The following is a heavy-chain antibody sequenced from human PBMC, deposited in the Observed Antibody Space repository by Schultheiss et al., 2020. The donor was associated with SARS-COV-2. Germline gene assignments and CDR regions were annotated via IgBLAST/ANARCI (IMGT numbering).Heavy chain of an antibody. V-gene: IGHV4-59*01. CDR3: ARGERGYSYDNKYYYYMDV. CDR2: IYYMGSI. Sequence: SQTLSLTCIVSGGSISSYYWSWIRQSPGKGLEWIGNIYYMGSINYNPSLKSRVTISLDTSKNQFALKLSSVTAADTAVYYCARGERGYSYDNKYYYYMDVWGTGTAVTVSS. CDR1: GGSISSYY. D-gene: IGHD5-18*01. J-gene: IGHJ6*03.